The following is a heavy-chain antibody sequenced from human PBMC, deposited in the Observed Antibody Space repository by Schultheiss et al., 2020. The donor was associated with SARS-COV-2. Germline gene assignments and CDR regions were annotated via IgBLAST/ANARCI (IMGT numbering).Heavy chain of an antibody. J-gene: IGHJ4*02. D-gene: IGHD3-3*01. Sequence: GGSLRLSCAASGFTFSSYGLNWVRQAPGKGLEWVAVISYDGSNKYYADSVKGRFTISRDNSKNTLYLQMNSLRAEDTAVYYCARGRTYYDFWSGYYSFDYWGQGTLVTVSS. V-gene: IGHV3-30*12. CDR3: ARGRTYYDFWSGYYSFDY. CDR1: GFTFSSYG. CDR2: ISYDGSNK.